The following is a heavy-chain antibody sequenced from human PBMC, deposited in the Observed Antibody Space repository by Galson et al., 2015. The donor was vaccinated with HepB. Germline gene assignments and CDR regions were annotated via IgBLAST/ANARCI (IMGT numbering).Heavy chain of an antibody. D-gene: IGHD6-13*01. CDR1: GFTFSSYG. J-gene: IGHJ1*01. V-gene: IGHV3-33*08. CDR3: ARDLGTAAGTVEYFQH. CDR2: IWYDGSNK. Sequence: SLRLSCAASGFTFSSYGMHWVRQAPGKGLEWVAVIWYDGSNKYYADSVKGRFTISRDNSKNTLYLQMNSLRAEDTAVYYCARDLGTAAGTVEYFQHWGQGTLVTVSS.